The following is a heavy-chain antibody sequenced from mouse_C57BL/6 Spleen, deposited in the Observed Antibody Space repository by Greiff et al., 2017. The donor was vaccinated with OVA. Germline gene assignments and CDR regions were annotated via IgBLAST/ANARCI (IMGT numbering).Heavy chain of an antibody. Sequence: EVQVVESGGGLVKPGGSLKLSCAASGFTFSSYAMSWVRQTPEKRLEWVATISDGGSYTYYPDNVKGRFTISRDNAKNNLYLQMSHLKSEDTAMYYCARDEGLRRAMDYWGQGTSVTVSS. J-gene: IGHJ4*01. D-gene: IGHD2-2*01. CDR1: GFTFSSYA. CDR2: ISDGGSYT. V-gene: IGHV5-4*01. CDR3: ARDEGLRRAMDY.